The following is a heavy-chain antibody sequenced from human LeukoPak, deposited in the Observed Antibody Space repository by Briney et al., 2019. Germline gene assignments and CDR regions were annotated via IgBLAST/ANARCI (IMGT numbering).Heavy chain of an antibody. CDR2: ISSSSSTI. V-gene: IGHV3-48*01. D-gene: IGHD3-22*01. CDR3: ARDGCGYYCTGTRYFDY. CDR1: GFTFSNYA. Sequence: PGGSPRLSCAASGFTFSNYAMNWVRQAPGKGLEWVSYISSSSSTIYYADSVKGRFTISRDNAKNSLYLQMNSLRAEDTAVYYCARDGCGYYCTGTRYFDYWGQGTLVTVSS. J-gene: IGHJ4*02.